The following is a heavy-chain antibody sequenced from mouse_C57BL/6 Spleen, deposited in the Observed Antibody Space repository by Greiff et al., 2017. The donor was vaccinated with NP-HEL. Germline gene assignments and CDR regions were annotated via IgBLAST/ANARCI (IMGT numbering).Heavy chain of an antibody. CDR1: GFTFSSYT. CDR3: ARHKDYGSRGAWFAY. V-gene: IGHV5-9*01. Sequence: EVKLVESGGGLVKPGGSLKLSCAASGFTFSSYTMSWVRQTPEKRLEWVATISGGGGNTYYPDSVKGRFTISRDNAKNTLYLQMSSLRSEDTALYYCARHKDYGSRGAWFAYWGQGTLVTVSA. CDR2: ISGGGGNT. J-gene: IGHJ3*01. D-gene: IGHD1-1*01.